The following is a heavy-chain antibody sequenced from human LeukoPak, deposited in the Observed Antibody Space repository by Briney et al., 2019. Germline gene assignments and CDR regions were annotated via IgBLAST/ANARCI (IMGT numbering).Heavy chain of an antibody. CDR2: INPSVGST. Sequence: GASVKVSCKASGYTFTSYYMRWVRQAPGQGLEWMGIINPSVGSTSYAQKFQGRDTMTRDTSTSTVYMELSSLRSEDTAVYYCARGIRGFSFDYWGQGTLVTVSS. D-gene: IGHD3-3*01. J-gene: IGHJ4*02. V-gene: IGHV1-46*01. CDR1: GYTFTSYY. CDR3: ARGIRGFSFDY.